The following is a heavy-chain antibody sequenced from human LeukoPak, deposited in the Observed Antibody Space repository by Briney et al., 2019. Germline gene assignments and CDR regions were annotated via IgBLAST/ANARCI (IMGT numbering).Heavy chain of an antibody. Sequence: GGSLRLSCAASGFTFSSYAMSWVRQAPGKGLEWVSTIIDSGNSIYYADSAEGRFTISRDNSKNTLYLQMNSLSAGDTAVYYCAKDPIFSGSYGVFDYWGLGTLVTVSS. V-gene: IGHV3-23*01. D-gene: IGHD1-26*01. J-gene: IGHJ4*02. CDR3: AKDPIFSGSYGVFDY. CDR2: IIDSGNSI. CDR1: GFTFSSYA.